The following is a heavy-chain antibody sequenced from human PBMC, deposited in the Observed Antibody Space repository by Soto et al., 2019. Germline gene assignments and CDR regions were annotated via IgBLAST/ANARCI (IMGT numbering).Heavy chain of an antibody. V-gene: IGHV3-33*01. CDR2: IWDDGSEK. J-gene: IGHJ6*03. Sequence: QVQLVESGGGVVQPGRSLRLSCVASEFTFSAYGMTWVRQAPGKGLEWVARIWDDGSEKDYADSVKGRFTISRDNFKNTLYLQMNSLRAEDTAVYYCARMSRAYYYMDVWGKGTTVTVSS. D-gene: IGHD3-16*01. CDR1: EFTFSAYG. CDR3: ARMSRAYYYMDV.